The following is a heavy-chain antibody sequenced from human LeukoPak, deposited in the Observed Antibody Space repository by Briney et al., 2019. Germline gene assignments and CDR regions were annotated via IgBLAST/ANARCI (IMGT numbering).Heavy chain of an antibody. V-gene: IGHV3-20*04. J-gene: IGHJ3*02. CDR3: AREDTAMADAFDI. Sequence: PGGSLRLSCAASGFTFDDYGMSWVRQAPGKGLEWVSRSSTEGSRTSYADSVKGRFTISRDNAKNTLYLQMNSLRAEDTAVYYCAREDTAMADAFDIWGQGTMVTVSS. CDR2: SSTEGSRT. D-gene: IGHD5-18*01. CDR1: GFTFDDYG.